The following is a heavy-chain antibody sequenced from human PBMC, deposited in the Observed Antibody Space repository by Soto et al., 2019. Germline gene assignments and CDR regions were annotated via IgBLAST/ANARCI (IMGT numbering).Heavy chain of an antibody. D-gene: IGHD2-8*01. J-gene: IGHJ4*01. CDR1: GFTFNTYW. V-gene: IGHV3-7*05. Sequence: EVQLVESGGGLVQPGGSLRLSCAASGFTFNTYWMRWVRQAPGKGLEWVANIKPDGSATDYVDSVKGRFTISRDNANNSLFLHMNSLRAEDTAVYYCARNGRWGHGTFVTVSS. CDR3: ARNGR. CDR2: IKPDGSAT.